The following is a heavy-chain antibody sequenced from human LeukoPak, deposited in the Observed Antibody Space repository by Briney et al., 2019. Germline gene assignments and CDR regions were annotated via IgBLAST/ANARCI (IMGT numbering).Heavy chain of an antibody. D-gene: IGHD3-22*01. CDR2: ISYDGSNK. J-gene: IGHJ6*02. Sequence: PGGSLRLSCAASGFTSSSYAMHWVRQAPGKGLEWVAVISYDGSNKYYADSVKGRFTISRDNSKNTLYLQMNSLRAEDTAVYYCAREGYYDSSGYYGDYYYYGMDVWGQGTTVTVSS. V-gene: IGHV3-30-3*01. CDR1: GFTSSSYA. CDR3: AREGYYDSSGYYGDYYYYGMDV.